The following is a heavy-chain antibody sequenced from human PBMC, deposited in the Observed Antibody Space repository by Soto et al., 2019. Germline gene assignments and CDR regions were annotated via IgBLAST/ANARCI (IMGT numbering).Heavy chain of an antibody. D-gene: IGHD1-26*01. J-gene: IGHJ6*02. CDR2: IYYSGST. Sequence: SETLSLPCTVFGGSISSSSYYWGWIRQPPGKGLEWIGSIYYSGSTYYNPSLKSRVTISVDTSKNQFSLKLSSVTAADTAVYYCARHYSGSYYDAYCYYYGMDVWGQGTTVTVSS. CDR1: GGSISSSSYY. CDR3: ARHYSGSYYDAYCYYYGMDV. V-gene: IGHV4-39*01.